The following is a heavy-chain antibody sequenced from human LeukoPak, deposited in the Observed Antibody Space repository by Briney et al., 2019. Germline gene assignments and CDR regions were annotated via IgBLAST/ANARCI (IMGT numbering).Heavy chain of an antibody. CDR3: ARDNPRDFWSNFDY. CDR2: IIPILGIA. D-gene: IGHD3-3*01. CDR1: GGTFSSYT. V-gene: IGHV1-69*04. Sequence: SVKVSCKASGGTFSSYTISWVRQAPGQGLEWMGRIIPILGIANYAQKFQGRVTITADKSTSTAYMELSSLRCEDTAVYYCARDNPRDFWSNFDYWGQGTLVTVSS. J-gene: IGHJ4*02.